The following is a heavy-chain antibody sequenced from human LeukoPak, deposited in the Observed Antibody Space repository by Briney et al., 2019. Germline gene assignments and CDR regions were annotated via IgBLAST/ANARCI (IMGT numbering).Heavy chain of an antibody. J-gene: IGHJ6*03. CDR1: GAAISSGNYF. V-gene: IGHV4-61*02. D-gene: IGHD2-2*02. CDR3: ARHQNGYCSSTSCYRYDYYYYYMDV. CDR2: INSAGIT. Sequence: PSETLSLTCTVSGAAISSGNYFWSWIRQPAGKTLEWIGRINSAGITHYNPSLKSRVTISVDTSKNQFSLKLSSVTAADTAVYYCARHQNGYCSSTSCYRYDYYYYYMDVWGKGTTVTVSS.